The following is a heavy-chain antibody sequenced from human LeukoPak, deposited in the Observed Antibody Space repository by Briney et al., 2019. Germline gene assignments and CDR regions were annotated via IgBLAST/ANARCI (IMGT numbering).Heavy chain of an antibody. CDR1: GFTFSSYA. J-gene: IGHJ6*02. CDR2: ISGSGGST. Sequence: GGSLRLSCAASGFTFSSYAMSWVRQAPGKGLEWVSAISGSGGSTYYADSVKGRFTVSRDNSKNTLYLQMNSLRAEDTAVYYCARDKYYDSSGYYYDRYYYYGMDVWGQGTTVTVSS. CDR3: ARDKYYDSSGYYYDRYYYYGMDV. D-gene: IGHD3-22*01. V-gene: IGHV3-23*01.